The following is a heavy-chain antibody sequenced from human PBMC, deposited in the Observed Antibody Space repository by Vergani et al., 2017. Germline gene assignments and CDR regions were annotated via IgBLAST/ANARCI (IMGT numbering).Heavy chain of an antibody. Sequence: PGGSLRLSCVVSGFDFSSYIMNWVRQAPGKGLEWVSFVSTGTKSQSYAESVKGRFTISRDSAKNSLYLQMDSLRAEDTAVYYCAREDSSTSGRAFDFWGQGTKVTVSS. CDR3: AREDSSTSGRAFDF. V-gene: IGHV3-48*01. CDR1: GFDFSSYI. D-gene: IGHD2-2*01. J-gene: IGHJ3*01. CDR2: VSTGTKSQ.